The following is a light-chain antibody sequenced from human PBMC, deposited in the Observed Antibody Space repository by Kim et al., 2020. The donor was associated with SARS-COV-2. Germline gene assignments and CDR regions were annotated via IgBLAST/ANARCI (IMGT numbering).Light chain of an antibody. CDR2: EVS. J-gene: IGLJ1*01. V-gene: IGLV2-8*01. CDR1: SSDVGGYND. CDR3: SSYAGSNKEV. Sequence: GQSVTISCTGTSSDVGGYNDVSWYQQHPGKAPKLMIYEVSKRPSGVPDRFSGSKSGNTASLTVSGLQAEDEADYYCSSYAGSNKEVFGTGTKVTVL.